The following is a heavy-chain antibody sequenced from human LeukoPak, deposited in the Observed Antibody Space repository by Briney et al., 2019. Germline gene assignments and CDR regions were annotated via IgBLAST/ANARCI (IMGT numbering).Heavy chain of an antibody. V-gene: IGHV4-59*08. CDR3: ARHLGSGWYRNWFDP. J-gene: IGHJ5*02. CDR2: IYYSGST. D-gene: IGHD6-19*01. CDR1: GGSISSYY. Sequence: SETLSLTCTVSGGSISSYYWSWIRQPPGKGLEWIGYIYYSGSTNYNPSLKSRVTISVDTSKNQFSLKLSSVTAADTAVYYCARHLGSGWYRNWFDPWGQGTLVTVSS.